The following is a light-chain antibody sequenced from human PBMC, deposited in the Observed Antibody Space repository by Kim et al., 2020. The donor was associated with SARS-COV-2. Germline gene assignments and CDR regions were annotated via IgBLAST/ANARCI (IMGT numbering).Light chain of an antibody. J-gene: IGKJ1*01. CDR3: QQYGSSPRT. Sequence: SPGESATLSCRASQSVSSNYLAWYQQKPGQAPSLLIYGASSRATGIPDRFSGSGSGTDFTLTISRLEPEDSAVYYCQQYGSSPRTFGQGTKVDIK. V-gene: IGKV3-20*01. CDR1: QSVSSNY. CDR2: GAS.